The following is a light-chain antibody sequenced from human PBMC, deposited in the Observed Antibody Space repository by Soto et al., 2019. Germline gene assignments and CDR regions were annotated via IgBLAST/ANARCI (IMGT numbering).Light chain of an antibody. J-gene: IGKJ4*01. CDR2: ATS. V-gene: IGKV1-27*01. Sequence: DVQMTQSPSSLSASVGDRVTITCRASQGIAPYLAWFQQKPGKGPRLLIYATSTLQSGVPSRFSGSGSGTDFTLTISSLQPEDVATYYCQKYNSAPLTFGGGTKVEIK. CDR3: QKYNSAPLT. CDR1: QGIAPY.